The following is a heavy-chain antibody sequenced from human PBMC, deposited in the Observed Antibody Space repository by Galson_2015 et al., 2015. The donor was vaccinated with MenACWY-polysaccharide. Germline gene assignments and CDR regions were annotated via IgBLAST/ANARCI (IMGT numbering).Heavy chain of an antibody. CDR2: IDSSSGTI. CDR3: ARDRRYYYFDY. J-gene: IGHJ4*02. D-gene: IGHD1-1*01. Sequence: SLRLSCAASGFTFSSYSMNWVRQAPGKGLEWVSYIDSSSGTIYYADSVKGRFTISRDNAKNSLYLQMNSLRAEDTAVYYCARDRRYYYFDYWGQGTLVTVSS. CDR1: GFTFSSYS. V-gene: IGHV3-48*01.